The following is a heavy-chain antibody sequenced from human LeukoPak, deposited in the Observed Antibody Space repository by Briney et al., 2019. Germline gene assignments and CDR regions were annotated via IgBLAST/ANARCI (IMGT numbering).Heavy chain of an antibody. CDR2: ISGSGGST. CDR3: AKDLRGYYWEYYFDY. Sequence: GGSLRLSCAASGFTFSSYSMNWVRQAPGKGLEWVSAISGSGGSTYYADSVKGRFTISRDNSKNTLYLQMNSLRAEDTAVYYCAKDLRGYYWEYYFDYWGQGTLVTVSS. D-gene: IGHD3-22*01. V-gene: IGHV3-23*01. CDR1: GFTFSSYS. J-gene: IGHJ4*02.